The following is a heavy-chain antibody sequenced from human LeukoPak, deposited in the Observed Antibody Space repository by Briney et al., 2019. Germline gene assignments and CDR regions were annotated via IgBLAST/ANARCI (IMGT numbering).Heavy chain of an antibody. D-gene: IGHD5-12*01. CDR1: GGSFSGYH. J-gene: IGHJ5*02. V-gene: IGHV4-34*01. Sequence: SETLSLTCAVYGGSFSGYHWTWIRQPPGKGLEWIGEINHSGYTYYNPSLKSRVTISVDTSKNQFSLNLNSVTAADTAVYYCARSRTGYGNNWFDPWGQGTLVTVSS. CDR2: INHSGYT. CDR3: ARSRTGYGNNWFDP.